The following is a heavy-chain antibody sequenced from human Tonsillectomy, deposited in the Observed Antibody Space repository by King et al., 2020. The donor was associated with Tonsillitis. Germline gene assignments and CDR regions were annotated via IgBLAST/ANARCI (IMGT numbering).Heavy chain of an antibody. CDR2: INPNSGGT. V-gene: IGHV1-2*02. Sequence: QLVQSGAEVKKPGASVKVSCKASGYTFTGYYMHWVRQAPGQGLEWMGWINPNSGGTNYAQKFQGRVTMTRDTSISTAYMELSRLRSDDTAGYYCARAGVVVPAAIQRYFDYWGQGTLVTVSS. CDR1: GYTFTGYY. J-gene: IGHJ4*02. CDR3: ARAGVVVPAAIQRYFDY. D-gene: IGHD2-2*01.